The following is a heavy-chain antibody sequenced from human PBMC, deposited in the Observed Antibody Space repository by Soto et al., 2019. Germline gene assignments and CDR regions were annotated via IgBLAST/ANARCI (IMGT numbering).Heavy chain of an antibody. V-gene: IGHV3-21*01. CDR3: ARESEDLTSNFDY. Sequence: EVQLVESGGGLVKPGGSLRLSCAASGFTFTRYSMNWFRQAQGKGLEWVSAISSTTNYIYYADSMKGRFTVSRDNAKNSVYLEMNSLSAEDTAVYYCARESEDLTSNFDYWGQGTLVTVSS. J-gene: IGHJ4*02. CDR1: GFTFTRYS. CDR2: ISSTTNYI.